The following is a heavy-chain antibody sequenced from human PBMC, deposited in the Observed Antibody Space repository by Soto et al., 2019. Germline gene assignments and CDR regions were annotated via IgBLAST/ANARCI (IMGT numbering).Heavy chain of an antibody. CDR2: TYYRSKWYN. D-gene: IGHD6-13*01. CDR3: ARGKGSWRRIDAFDI. CDR1: GDSVSSNSAA. J-gene: IGHJ3*02. Sequence: TLSLTCAISGDSVSSNSAAWNWIRQSPSRGLEWLGRTYYRSKWYNDYAVSVKSRITINPDTSKNQFSLQLNSVTPEDTAVYCCARGKGSWRRIDAFDIWGQGTMVTVSS. V-gene: IGHV6-1*01.